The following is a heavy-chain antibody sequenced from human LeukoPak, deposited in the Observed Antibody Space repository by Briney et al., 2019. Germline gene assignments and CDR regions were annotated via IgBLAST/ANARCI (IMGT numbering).Heavy chain of an antibody. D-gene: IGHD5-24*01. J-gene: IGHJ6*02. Sequence: VKVSCKASGYTFTSYDINWVRQATGQGLEWMGWMNPNSGNTGYAQKFRGRVTMTRNTSISTAYMELSSLRSEDTAVYYCARGEGSLPHYYYYGMDVWGQGTTVTVSS. CDR2: MNPNSGNT. CDR3: ARGEGSLPHYYYYGMDV. CDR1: GYTFTSYD. V-gene: IGHV1-8*01.